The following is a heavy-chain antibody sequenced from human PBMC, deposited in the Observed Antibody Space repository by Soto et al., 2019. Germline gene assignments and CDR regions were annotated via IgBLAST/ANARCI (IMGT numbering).Heavy chain of an antibody. D-gene: IGHD4-17*01. CDR2: ISSSSSYT. Sequence: QVQLVESGGGLVQPGGSLRLSCAASGFTFSDYYMSWIRQAPGKGLEWVSYISSSSSYTNYADSVKGRFTISRDNAKNSLYLQMNSLRAEDTAVYYCARERAYGDYPGYGMDVWGQGTTVTVSS. V-gene: IGHV3-11*05. CDR1: GFTFSDYY. CDR3: ARERAYGDYPGYGMDV. J-gene: IGHJ6*02.